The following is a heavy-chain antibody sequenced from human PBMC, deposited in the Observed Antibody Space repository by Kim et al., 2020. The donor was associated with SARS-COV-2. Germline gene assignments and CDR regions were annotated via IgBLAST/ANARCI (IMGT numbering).Heavy chain of an antibody. CDR3: ARLPRRVSHYGGKGGARLIDY. V-gene: IGHV4-39*01. CDR1: GGSISSSSYY. D-gene: IGHD4-17*01. Sequence: SETLSLTCTVSGGSISSSSYYWGWIRQPPGKGLEWIGSIYYSGSTYYNPSLKSRVTISVDTSKNQFSLKLSSVTAADTAVYYCARLPRRVSHYGGKGGARLIDYWGQGTLVTVSS. CDR2: IYYSGST. J-gene: IGHJ4*02.